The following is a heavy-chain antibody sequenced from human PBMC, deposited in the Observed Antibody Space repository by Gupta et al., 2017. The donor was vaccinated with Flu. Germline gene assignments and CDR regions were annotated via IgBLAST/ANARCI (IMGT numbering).Heavy chain of an antibody. CDR2: IYSGGST. CDR3: ARVERGYYYYYGMDV. J-gene: IGHJ6*02. CDR1: GFTVSSNY. D-gene: IGHD3-16*01. Sequence: EVQLVETGGGLIQPGGSLRLSRAASGFTVSSNYMSWVRQAPGKGLEWVSVIYSGGSTYSADSVKGRFTSARDNSKNTLYLQMNSLRAEDTAVYYCARVERGYYYYYGMDVWGQGTTVTVSS. V-gene: IGHV3-53*02.